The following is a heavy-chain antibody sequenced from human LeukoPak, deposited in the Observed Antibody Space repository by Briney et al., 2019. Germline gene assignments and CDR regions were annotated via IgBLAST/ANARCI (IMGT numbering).Heavy chain of an antibody. Sequence: GGPLRLSCAASGFTFSSYWMSWVRQAPGKGLEWVANIKQDGSEKYYVDSVKGRFTISRDIAKNSLYLQMNSLRAEDTAVYYCARGGSYGYFDYWGQGTLVTVSS. CDR3: ARGGSYGYFDY. CDR2: IKQDGSEK. D-gene: IGHD1-26*01. V-gene: IGHV3-7*01. CDR1: GFTFSSYW. J-gene: IGHJ4*02.